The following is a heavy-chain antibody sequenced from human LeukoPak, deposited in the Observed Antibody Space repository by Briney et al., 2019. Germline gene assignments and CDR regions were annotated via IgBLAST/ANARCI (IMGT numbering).Heavy chain of an antibody. J-gene: IGHJ5*02. V-gene: IGHV4-34*01. D-gene: IGHD3-16*02. CDR2: INHSGST. CDR1: GGSFSGYY. Sequence: SETLSLTCAVYGGSFSGYYWSWIRQPPGKGLEWIGEINHSGSTNYNPSLKSRVTISVDTSKNQFSLKLSSVTAADTAVYYCARVGDYVWGSYRRNNWFDPWGQGTLVTVSS. CDR3: ARVGDYVWGSYRRNNWFDP.